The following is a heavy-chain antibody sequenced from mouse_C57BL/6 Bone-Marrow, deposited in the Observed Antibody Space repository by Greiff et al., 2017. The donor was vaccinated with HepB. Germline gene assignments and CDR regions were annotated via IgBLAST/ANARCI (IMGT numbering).Heavy chain of an antibody. CDR3: TRDQNYGSTSAY. CDR2: ISSGGDYI. J-gene: IGHJ3*01. D-gene: IGHD1-1*01. Sequence: EVQLVESGEGLVKPGGSLKLSCAASGFTFSSYAMSWVRQTPEKRLEWVAYISSGGDYIYYADTVKGRFTISRDNARNTLYLQMSSLKSEDTAMYYCTRDQNYGSTSAYWGQGTLVTVSA. CDR1: GFTFSSYA. V-gene: IGHV5-9-1*02.